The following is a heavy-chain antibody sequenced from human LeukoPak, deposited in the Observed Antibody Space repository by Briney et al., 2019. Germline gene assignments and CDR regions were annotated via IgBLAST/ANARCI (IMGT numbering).Heavy chain of an antibody. Sequence: SETLSLTCTVSGGSISSGSYYWSWIRQPAGKGLEWIGRIYTSGSTNYNPSLKSRVTISVDTSKNQFSLKLSSVTAADTAVYYCRYCGGDCYSEGTYFDYWGQGTLVTVSS. CDR2: IYTSGST. CDR3: RYCGGDCYSEGTYFDY. CDR1: GGSISSGSYY. D-gene: IGHD2-21*02. V-gene: IGHV4-61*02. J-gene: IGHJ4*02.